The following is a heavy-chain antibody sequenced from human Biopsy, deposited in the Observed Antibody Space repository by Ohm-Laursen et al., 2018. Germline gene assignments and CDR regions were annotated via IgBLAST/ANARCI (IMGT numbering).Heavy chain of an antibody. CDR2: IYTSGIT. Sequence: GTLSLTCTVSGGSLSSYSWSWIRQPAGKGLEWIGQIYTSGITNYNPSLKSRVTMSVDTSNNKFSLRVISVTAADPAVYYCARDRDRRGWFDPWGQGTLVTVSS. CDR1: GGSLSSYS. J-gene: IGHJ5*02. V-gene: IGHV4-4*07. CDR3: ARDRDRRGWFDP. D-gene: IGHD1-14*01.